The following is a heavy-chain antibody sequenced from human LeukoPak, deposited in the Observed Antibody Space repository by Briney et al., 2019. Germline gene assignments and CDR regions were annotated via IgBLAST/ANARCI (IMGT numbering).Heavy chain of an antibody. J-gene: IGHJ5*02. V-gene: IGHV4-59*01. CDR2: IYYSGST. D-gene: IGHD1-26*01. CDR1: GGSISSYY. Sequence: SETLSLTCTVSGGSISSYYWSWLRQPPGKGLEWIGYIYYSGSTNYNPSLKSRVTISVDTSKNQFSLKLSSVTAADTAVYYCARGSSGSYSMSGWFDPWGQGTLVTVSS. CDR3: ARGSSGSYSMSGWFDP.